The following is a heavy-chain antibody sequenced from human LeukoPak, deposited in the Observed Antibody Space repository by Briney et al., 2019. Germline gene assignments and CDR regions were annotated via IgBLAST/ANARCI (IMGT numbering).Heavy chain of an antibody. CDR3: ARDFWSGYYEGGLDP. J-gene: IGHJ5*02. CDR2: INSDGSTT. D-gene: IGHD3-3*01. V-gene: IGHV3-74*01. CDR1: GFTSSNYW. Sequence: GGSLRLSCAASGFTSSNYWMHWVRQAPGKGLVWVSRINSDGSTTSYADSVEGRFTISRDNAKNTLYLQMNSLRAEDTAVYYCARDFWSGYYEGGLDPWGQGTLVIVSS.